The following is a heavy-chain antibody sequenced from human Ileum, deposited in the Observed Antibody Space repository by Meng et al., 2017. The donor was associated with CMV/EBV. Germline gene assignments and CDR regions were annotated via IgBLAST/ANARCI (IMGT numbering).Heavy chain of an antibody. Sequence: SGFPFSTYAMSWVRQAPGKGLEWVSVISGSGGSIYYADSVKGRFTISRDNSKNMLYLQMNSLRGEDTAVYYCAKMNGHQLPHWCFDVWGRGTLVTVSS. D-gene: IGHD6-6*01. J-gene: IGHJ2*01. CDR3: AKMNGHQLPHWCFDV. V-gene: IGHV3-23*01. CDR1: GFPFSTYA. CDR2: ISGSGGSI.